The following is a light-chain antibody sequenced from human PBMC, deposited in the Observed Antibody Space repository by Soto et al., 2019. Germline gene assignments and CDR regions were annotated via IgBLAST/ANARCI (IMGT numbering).Light chain of an antibody. V-gene: IGLV1-47*01. J-gene: IGLJ3*02. Sequence: QSVLTQPPSASGTPGQRVTITCSGGSSNIGRNYVYWYQQVPGTAPKLLIYASNQRPSGVPDRFSGSKSGTSASLAISGLRSEDEADYYCAAWDASLSGLSGGVFGGGTKLTVL. CDR3: AAWDASLSGLSGGV. CDR1: SSNIGRNY. CDR2: ASN.